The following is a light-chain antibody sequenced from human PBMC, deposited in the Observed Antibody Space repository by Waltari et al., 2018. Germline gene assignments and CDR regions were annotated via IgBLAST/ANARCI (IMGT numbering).Light chain of an antibody. CDR1: QNVINN. J-gene: IGKJ2*01. CDR2: GAS. Sequence: EIVMTQSPATLSVSPGERATLSCRASQNVINNLAWYQQKPGQAPRLLIYGASTRATGIPARFRGSGSGTEFTLTICSMQSEDFAVYYCQQYNNWPPMYTFGQGTKLEI. V-gene: IGKV3-15*01. CDR3: QQYNNWPPMYT.